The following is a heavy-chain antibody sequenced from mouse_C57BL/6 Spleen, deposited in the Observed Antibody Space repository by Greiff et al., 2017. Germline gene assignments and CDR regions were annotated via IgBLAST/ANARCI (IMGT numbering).Heavy chain of an antibody. CDR1: GYAFSSYW. CDR2: IYPGDGDT. J-gene: IGHJ2*01. V-gene: IGHV1-80*01. CDR3: ARNYYGSSYFDY. D-gene: IGHD1-1*01. Sequence: VQLQQSGASVKISCKASGYAFSSYWMNWVKQRPGKGLEWIGQIYPGDGDTNYNGKFKGKATLTADKSSSTAYMQLSSLTSEDSAVYFCARNYYGSSYFDYWGQGTTLTVSS.